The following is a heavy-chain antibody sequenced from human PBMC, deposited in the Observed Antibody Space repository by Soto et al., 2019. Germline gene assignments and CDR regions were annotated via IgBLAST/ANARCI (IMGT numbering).Heavy chain of an antibody. D-gene: IGHD2-2*01. Sequence: GESLKISCQGSGYSFTSYLISWVRQMPGKGLEVMGRIDRSDSYTNYSTSFQGHVTISADKSISTAYLQWSSLEASDTAMYYCARRRLVPAATSYNYGMDVWGQGTTVTVSS. CDR1: GYSFTSYL. CDR2: IDRSDSYT. V-gene: IGHV5-10-1*01. J-gene: IGHJ6*02. CDR3: ARRRLVPAATSYNYGMDV.